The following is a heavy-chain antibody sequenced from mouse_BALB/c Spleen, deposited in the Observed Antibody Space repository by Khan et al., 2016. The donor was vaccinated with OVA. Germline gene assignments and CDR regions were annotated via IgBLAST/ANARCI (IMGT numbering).Heavy chain of an antibody. J-gene: IGHJ2*01. Sequence: VQLQQPGAELVKSWATVYLSCTASGLYITDTYMHWLKPRPEQGLEWIGRIGTQNGTTKYEPKFQSKGPITADTSPNTAYLQHRSLATEYTAVYFGARIARKWGQGTTLTVFS. V-gene: IGHV14-3*02. CDR2: IGTQNGTT. D-gene: IGHD6-1*01. CDR3: ARIARK. CDR1: GLYITDTY.